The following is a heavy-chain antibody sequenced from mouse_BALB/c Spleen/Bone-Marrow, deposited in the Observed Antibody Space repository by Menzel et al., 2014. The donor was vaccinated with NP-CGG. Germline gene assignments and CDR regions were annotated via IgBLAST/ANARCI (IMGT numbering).Heavy chain of an antibody. Sequence: VKLVESGLGLVAPSQSLSITCTVSGFSLTGYGVNWVRQPPGKGLEWLGMIWGDGRTDYNSALKSRLSISKDNSKSQVFLKMNSLQTDDTARYYCARHYGSNYYAMDYWGQGTSVTVSS. J-gene: IGHJ4*01. D-gene: IGHD1-1*01. CDR1: GFSLTGYG. V-gene: IGHV2-6-7*01. CDR3: ARHYGSNYYAMDY. CDR2: IWGDGRT.